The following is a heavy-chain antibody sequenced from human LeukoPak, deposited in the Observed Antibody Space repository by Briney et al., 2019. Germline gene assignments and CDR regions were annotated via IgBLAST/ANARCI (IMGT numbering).Heavy chain of an antibody. CDR1: RFTFSSYW. Sequence: GGSLRLSCAASRFTFSSYWMSWVRQAPGKGLEWVANIKQDGSETHYVDSVKGRFTISRDNAKDSLYLQMNSLRAEDTALYYCARDLWHYDFWSGSYWYFDLWGRGTLVTVSS. J-gene: IGHJ2*01. V-gene: IGHV3-7*01. CDR3: ARDLWHYDFWSGSYWYFDL. D-gene: IGHD3-3*01. CDR2: IKQDGSET.